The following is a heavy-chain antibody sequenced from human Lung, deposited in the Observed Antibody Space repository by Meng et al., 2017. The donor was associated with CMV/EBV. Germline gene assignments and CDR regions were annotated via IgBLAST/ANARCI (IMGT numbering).Heavy chain of an antibody. CDR2: IYHSGST. CDR1: GGSISSSNW. D-gene: IGHD6-19*01. CDR3: ASFPPPGKQWLVTDY. Sequence: QESGPGTGNASWTLSLTCAVSGGSISSSNWWDWVRQPPGKGLEWIGEIYHSGSTNYNPSLKSRVTISVDKSKNQFSLKLSSVTAADTAVYYCASFPPPGKQWLVTDYWGQGTLVTVSS. V-gene: IGHV4-4*02. J-gene: IGHJ4*02.